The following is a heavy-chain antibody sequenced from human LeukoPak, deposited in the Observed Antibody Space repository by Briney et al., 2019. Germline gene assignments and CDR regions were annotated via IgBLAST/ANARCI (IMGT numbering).Heavy chain of an antibody. CDR2: IYYSGST. J-gene: IGHJ4*02. D-gene: IGHD6-6*01. CDR3: AREHSSSSSLDY. CDR1: GGSISSYY. Sequence: SETLSLTCTVSGGSISSYYWSWIRQPPGKGLEWIGYIYYSGSTNYNPSLKSRVTISVDTSKNQFSLKLSSVTAADTAMYYCAREHSSSSSLDYWGQGTLVTVSS. V-gene: IGHV4-59*01.